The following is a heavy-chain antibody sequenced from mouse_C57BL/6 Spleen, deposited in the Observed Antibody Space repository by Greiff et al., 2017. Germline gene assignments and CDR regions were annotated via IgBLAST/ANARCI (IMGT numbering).Heavy chain of an antibody. J-gene: IGHJ3*01. D-gene: IGHD2-3*01. CDR3: AISEGLYYGYPPWFAY. V-gene: IGHV1-52*01. CDR2: IDPSDSET. Sequence: QVQLKQPGAELVRPGSSVKLSCKASGYTFTSYWMHWVKQRPIQGLEWIGNIDPSDSETHYNQKFKDKATLTVDKYSITAYMQLSSLTSEDSAVYYCAISEGLYYGYPPWFAYWGQGTLVTGSA. CDR1: GYTFTSYW.